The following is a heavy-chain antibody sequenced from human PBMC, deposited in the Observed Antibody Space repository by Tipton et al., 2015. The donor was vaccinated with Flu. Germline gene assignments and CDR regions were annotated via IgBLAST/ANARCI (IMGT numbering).Heavy chain of an antibody. CDR2: QKHDGTNK. CDR1: GFTFSAYA. J-gene: IGHJ6*01. Sequence: SLRLSCAASGFTFSAYAMHWVRQAPGKGLEWVALQKHDGTNKYYVDSVKGRFTISRDNSKNTLYLQMNSLRAEDTAVYYCARDVSIVVVIASAMDVWGQGTTVTVSS. V-gene: IGHV3-30*03. D-gene: IGHD2-21*01. CDR3: ARDVSIVVVIASAMDV.